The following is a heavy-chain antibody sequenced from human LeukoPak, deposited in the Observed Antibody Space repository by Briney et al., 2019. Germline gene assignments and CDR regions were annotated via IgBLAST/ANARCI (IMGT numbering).Heavy chain of an antibody. CDR3: ARARPYSPYYGMDV. Sequence: GGSLRLSCVASGFTFSDYFMSWIRQVPGKGLEWVSYISHSGTSTYYADSVKGRFTISRDNAKTSLFLQMNTLSAEDTATYYCARARPYSPYYGMDVWGQGTTVTVSS. D-gene: IGHD2-15*01. V-gene: IGHV3-11*01. J-gene: IGHJ6*02. CDR2: ISHSGTST. CDR1: GFTFSDYF.